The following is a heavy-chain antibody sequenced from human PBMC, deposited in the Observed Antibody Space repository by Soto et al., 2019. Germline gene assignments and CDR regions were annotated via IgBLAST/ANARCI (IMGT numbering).Heavy chain of an antibody. J-gene: IGHJ4*02. CDR2: INPEGSEK. CDR1: GFSFSDYW. CDR3: ARARIDY. Sequence: EVQLVESGGGLVQPGGSLRLSCAVSGFSFSDYWMTWVRQAPGKGLEWVANINPEGSEKYYVDSVKGRFTISRDNAKNSLYLQMTSLRAEDTALYYCARARIDYWGRGTLITVSS. V-gene: IGHV3-7*03.